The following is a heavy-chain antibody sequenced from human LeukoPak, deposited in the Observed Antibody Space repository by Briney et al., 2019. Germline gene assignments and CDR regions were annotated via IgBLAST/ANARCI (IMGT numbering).Heavy chain of an antibody. CDR3: ARGGYCTNGVCYGYWYFDL. Sequence: GGSLRLSCAASGFTFSSYSMNGVRQAPGKGLEGVSSISSSSSYTYYADSVKGRFTISRDNAKNSLYLQMNSLRAEDTAVYYCARGGYCTNGVCYGYWYFDLWGRGTLVTVSS. J-gene: IGHJ2*01. CDR1: GFTFSSYS. D-gene: IGHD2-8*01. CDR2: ISSSSSYT. V-gene: IGHV3-21*01.